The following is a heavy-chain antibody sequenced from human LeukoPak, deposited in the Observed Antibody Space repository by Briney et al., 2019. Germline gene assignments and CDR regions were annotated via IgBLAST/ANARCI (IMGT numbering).Heavy chain of an antibody. CDR3: ARHLYSSSWYLDY. CDR1: GYDFANYW. V-gene: IGHV5-51*01. D-gene: IGHD6-13*01. J-gene: IGHJ4*02. CDR2: IYPGDSDT. Sequence: PGESLKISCEASGYDFANYWIGWVRQMPGKGLEWMGIIYPGDSDTRYSPSFQGQVTISADKSISTAYLQWSSLKASDTAMYYCARHLYSSSWYLDYWGQGTLVTVSS.